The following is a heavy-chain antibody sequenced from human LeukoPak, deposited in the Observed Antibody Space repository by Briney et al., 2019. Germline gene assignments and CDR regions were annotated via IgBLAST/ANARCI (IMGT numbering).Heavy chain of an antibody. CDR2: ISDDGNNK. D-gene: IGHD1-26*01. CDR1: AFTFSSYG. Sequence: GGSLRLSCAASAFTFSSYGMHWVRQAPGKGLEWVVVISDDGNNKFYVDSVKGRFTISRDNPKNTLYLQMNSLRAEDTAVYYCARGTGIVGAIDYWGQGTLVTVSS. J-gene: IGHJ4*02. CDR3: ARGTGIVGAIDY. V-gene: IGHV3-30*03.